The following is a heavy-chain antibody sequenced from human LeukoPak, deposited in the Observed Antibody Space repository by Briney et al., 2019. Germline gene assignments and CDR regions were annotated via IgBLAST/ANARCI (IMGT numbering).Heavy chain of an antibody. J-gene: IGHJ4*02. CDR3: ARVGDVGPFDY. D-gene: IGHD1-26*01. V-gene: IGHV3-64*01. CDR1: GFTFSSYA. Sequence: PGGSLRLSCAASGFTFSSYAMHWVRQAPGKGLEYVSAMSSNGGTTDYANFVKGRFTISRDNSKNTLYLQMGSLRAEDMAVYYCARVGDVGPFDYWGQGTLVTVSS. CDR2: MSSNGGTT.